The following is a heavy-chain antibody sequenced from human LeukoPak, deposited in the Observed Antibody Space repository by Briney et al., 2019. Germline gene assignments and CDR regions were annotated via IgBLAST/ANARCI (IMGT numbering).Heavy chain of an antibody. D-gene: IGHD5-12*01. V-gene: IGHV3-23*01. J-gene: IGHJ4*02. CDR2: ISPNGVIT. CDR1: GFTFSSHG. CDR3: AREWVATGGWALDY. Sequence: GGSLRLSCAASGFTFSSHGMNWVRQAPGKGLEWVSGISPNGVITYYADSVKGRFTISRDNSKNTLYLQMNSLGADDTAVYYCAREWVATGGWALDYWGQGTLVTVSS.